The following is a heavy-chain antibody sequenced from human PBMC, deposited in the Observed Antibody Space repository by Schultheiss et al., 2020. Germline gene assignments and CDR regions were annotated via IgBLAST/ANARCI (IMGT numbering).Heavy chain of an antibody. J-gene: IGHJ4*02. D-gene: IGHD2-2*02. CDR3: AKDSLADCSSTSCYIFH. CDR2: ISYDGSNK. V-gene: IGHV3-30*18. Sequence: GGSLRLSCAASGFTFSSYGMHWVRQAPGKGLEWVAVISYDGSNKYYADSVKGRFTISRDNSKNTLYLQMNSLRAEDTAVYYCAKDSLADCSSTSCYIFHWGQGTLVTVSS. CDR1: GFTFSSYG.